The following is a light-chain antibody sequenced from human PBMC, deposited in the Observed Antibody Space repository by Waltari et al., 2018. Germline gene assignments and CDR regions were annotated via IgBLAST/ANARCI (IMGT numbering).Light chain of an antibody. CDR3: YSAADNNVGV. Sequence: SYELTQPSSVSVSPGQTASITCSGDLLAKKYARWFQQKPGQAPVLVIFKDNERPSGIPERFSGSSSGTSVTLTISGAQVEDEADYYCYSAADNNVGVFGPGTKVTVL. CDR2: KDN. CDR1: LLAKKY. J-gene: IGLJ1*01. V-gene: IGLV3-27*01.